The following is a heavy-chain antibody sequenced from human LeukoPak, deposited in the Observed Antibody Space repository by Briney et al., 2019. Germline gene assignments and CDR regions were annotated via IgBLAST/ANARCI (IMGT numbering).Heavy chain of an antibody. CDR2: ISAYNGNT. D-gene: IGHD6-13*01. CDR3: ARDLEQLVPRGNWFDP. CDR1: GYTFTSYG. J-gene: IGHJ5*02. V-gene: IGHV1-18*01. Sequence: GASVKVSCKASGYTFTSYGISWVRQAPGQGFEWMGWISAYNGNTNYAQKLQGRVTMTTDTSTSTAYMELRSLRSDDTAVYYCARDLEQLVPRGNWFDPWGQGTLVTVSS.